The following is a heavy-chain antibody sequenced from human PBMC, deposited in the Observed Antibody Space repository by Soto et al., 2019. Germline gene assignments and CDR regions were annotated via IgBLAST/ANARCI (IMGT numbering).Heavy chain of an antibody. CDR2: ISSSSSYI. CDR3: ARVQGELVTVVYYYGMDV. J-gene: IGHJ6*02. D-gene: IGHD6-13*01. Sequence: GGSLRLSCAASGFTFSSYSMNWVRQAPGKGLEWVSSISSSSSYIYYADSVKGRFTISRDNAKNSLYLQMNSLRAEDTAVYYCARVQGELVTVVYYYGMDVWGQGTTVTV. CDR1: GFTFSSYS. V-gene: IGHV3-21*01.